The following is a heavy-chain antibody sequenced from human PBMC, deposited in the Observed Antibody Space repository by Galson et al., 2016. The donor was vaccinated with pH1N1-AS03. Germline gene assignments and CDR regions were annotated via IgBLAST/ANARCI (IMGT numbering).Heavy chain of an antibody. CDR1: GFIFSSYA. J-gene: IGHJ3*02. Sequence: SLRLSCAASGFIFSSYAMHWVRQAPGKGLEWVALISHNGDTKFYEDSVKGRFTISRDNSKNTLYLQMDSLRPEDTALYYCIKGGAASADFFDIWGQGTMVTVSS. CDR3: IKGGAASADFFDI. V-gene: IGHV3-30-3*01. D-gene: IGHD3/OR15-3a*01. CDR2: ISHNGDTK.